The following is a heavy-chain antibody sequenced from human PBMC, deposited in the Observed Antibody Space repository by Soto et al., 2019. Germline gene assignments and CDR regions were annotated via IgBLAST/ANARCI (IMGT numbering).Heavy chain of an antibody. D-gene: IGHD4-17*01. V-gene: IGHV4-30-2*01. CDR3: GRGDYANAFDI. CDR2: IYHSGST. CDR1: GGSISSGGYS. Sequence: QLQLQESGSGLVTPSQTLSLTCAVSGGSISSGGYSWNWIRQPPGKGLEWIGNIYHSGSTYYNASLKXRXTXSXXRSTNQFSLKLSSVTAADTAVYYCGRGDYANAFDIWGQGTMVTVSS. J-gene: IGHJ3*02.